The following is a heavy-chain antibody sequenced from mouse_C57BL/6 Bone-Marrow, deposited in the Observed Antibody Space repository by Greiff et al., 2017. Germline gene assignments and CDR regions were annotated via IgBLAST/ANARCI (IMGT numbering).Heavy chain of an antibody. Sequence: QVQLKESGPGLVQPSQSLSITCTVSGFSLTSYGVHWVRQSPGKGLEWLGVIWRGGSTDYNAAFMARLSSTKDNSKSQVFFTMNSLQADDTAIYYGAKNRISLYYFYAMDYWGQGTSVTVSS. CDR1: GFSLTSYG. D-gene: IGHD1-1*01. J-gene: IGHJ4*01. V-gene: IGHV2-5*01. CDR2: IWRGGST. CDR3: AKNRISLYYFYAMDY.